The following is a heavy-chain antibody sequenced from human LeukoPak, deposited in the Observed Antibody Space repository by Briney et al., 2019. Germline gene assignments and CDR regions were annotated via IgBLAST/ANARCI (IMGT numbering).Heavy chain of an antibody. D-gene: IGHD4-17*01. CDR3: ATFSDYGDYHFAY. Sequence: ASVKVSCKASGGTFSSYAISWVRQAPGQGLEWMGGFDPEDGETIYAQEFQGRVTMTEDTSTDTAYMELSSLKSEDTAVYYCATFSDYGDYHFAYWGQGTLVTVSS. V-gene: IGHV1-24*01. CDR1: GGTFSSYA. J-gene: IGHJ4*02. CDR2: FDPEDGET.